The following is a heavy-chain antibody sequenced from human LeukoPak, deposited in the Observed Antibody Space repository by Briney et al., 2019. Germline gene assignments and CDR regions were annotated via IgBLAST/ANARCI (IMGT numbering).Heavy chain of an antibody. J-gene: IGHJ4*02. CDR2: IYWDADK. D-gene: IGHD1-26*01. V-gene: IGHV2-5*02. CDR3: ARMGSGNYRFDY. Sequence: SGPTLVNPTETLTLTCTFSGFSLSTSGVGVGWIRQPPGKALEWVAFIYWDADKRYSPSLKSRLTITKDTSKNQVVLTMTNMDPVDTATYYCARMGSGNYRFDYWGQGALVTVSS. CDR1: GFSLSTSGVG.